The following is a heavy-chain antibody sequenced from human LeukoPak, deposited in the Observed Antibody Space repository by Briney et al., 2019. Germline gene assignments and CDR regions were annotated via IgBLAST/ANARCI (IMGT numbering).Heavy chain of an antibody. Sequence: ASVKVSCKASGYTFTSYGISWVRQAPGQGLEWMGWISAYNGNTNYAQKLQGRVTMTTDTSTSTAYMELRSLRSDDTAVYYCARAQDMVRGVIEASWAWFDPWGQGTLVTVSS. CDR2: ISAYNGNT. V-gene: IGHV1-18*01. CDR1: GYTFTSYG. J-gene: IGHJ5*02. D-gene: IGHD3-10*01. CDR3: ARAQDMVRGVIEASWAWFDP.